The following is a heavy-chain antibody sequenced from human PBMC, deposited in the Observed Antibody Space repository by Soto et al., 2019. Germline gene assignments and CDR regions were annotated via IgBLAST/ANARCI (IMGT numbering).Heavy chain of an antibody. CDR3: ARDRDYYDSSGYYNRYYFDY. V-gene: IGHV1-69*13. CDR1: GGTFSSYA. D-gene: IGHD3-22*01. CDR2: IIPIFGTA. Sequence: SVKVSCKASGGTFSSYAISWVRQAPGQGLEWMGGIIPIFGTANYAQKFQGRVTITADESTSTAYMELSSLRSEDTAVYYCARDRDYYDSSGYYNRYYFDYWGQGTLVTVSS. J-gene: IGHJ4*02.